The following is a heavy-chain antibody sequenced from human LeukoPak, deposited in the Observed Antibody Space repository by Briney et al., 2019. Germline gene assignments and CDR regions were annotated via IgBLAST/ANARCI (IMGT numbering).Heavy chain of an antibody. D-gene: IGHD2-15*01. V-gene: IGHV1-18*01. CDR2: ISAYNGNT. Sequence: ASVKVSCKASGYTLTSYGISWVRQAPGQGLEWMGWISAYNGNTNYAQKLQGRVTMTTDTSTSTAYMELRSLRSDDTAVYYCARDGGYCSGGSCYSYYSDYWGQGTLVTVSS. CDR3: ARDGGYCSGGSCYSYYSDY. J-gene: IGHJ4*02. CDR1: GYTLTSYG.